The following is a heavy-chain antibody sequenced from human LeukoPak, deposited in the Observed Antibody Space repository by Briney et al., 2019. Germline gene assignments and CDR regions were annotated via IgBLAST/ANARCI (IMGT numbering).Heavy chain of an antibody. CDR1: NASISSNTYY. Sequence: SETLSPTCTVSNASISSNTYYRAWIRQPPGKGLEYIGSINYRGSTYYNPSLKSRVTLSVDTSKNQFSLKLNSVTAADTAVYYCATYKYDYVWGNQHFDYWGQGTLVAVSS. CDR2: INYRGST. D-gene: IGHD3-16*01. V-gene: IGHV4-39*07. CDR3: ATYKYDYVWGNQHFDY. J-gene: IGHJ4*02.